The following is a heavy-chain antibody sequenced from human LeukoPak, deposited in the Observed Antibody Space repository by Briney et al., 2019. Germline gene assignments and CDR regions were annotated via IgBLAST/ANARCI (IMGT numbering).Heavy chain of an antibody. D-gene: IGHD5-12*01. CDR3: ARARSGYKDI. Sequence: GGSLRLSCAASGXTFGTYAMSWVRQAPGKGLEWVSSISGSGTGTYYADSVKGRFTISRDNSKNTLYLQMNSLRAEDTAVYYCARARSGYKDIWGQGTMVTVSS. V-gene: IGHV3-23*01. J-gene: IGHJ3*02. CDR1: GXTFGTYA. CDR2: ISGSGTGT.